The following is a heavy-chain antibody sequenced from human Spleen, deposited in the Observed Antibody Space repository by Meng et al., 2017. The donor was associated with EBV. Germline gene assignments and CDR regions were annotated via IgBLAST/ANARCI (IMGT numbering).Heavy chain of an antibody. CDR1: GFSFNSYT. V-gene: IGHV3-21*01. J-gene: IGHJ5*02. CDR3: ARDDSGSNDWFDT. D-gene: IGHD1-26*01. Sequence: DVQLVESGGXPVKTGXSLRLSCAASGFSFNSYTMNWVRQAPGKGLEWVSSISSTSTYIYYADSVKGRFTISRDNAKNSLYLQMNSLRAEDTAVYYCARDDSGSNDWFDTWGQGTRVTVSS. CDR2: ISSTSTYI.